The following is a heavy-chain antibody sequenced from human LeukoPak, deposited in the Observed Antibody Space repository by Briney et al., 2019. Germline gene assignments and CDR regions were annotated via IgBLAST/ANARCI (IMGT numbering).Heavy chain of an antibody. J-gene: IGHJ4*02. Sequence: RGESLKISCKGSGYSFTSYWIGWVRQMAGKGLEWMGIIYPGDSDTKYSPSFQGQVTIAADKSISTANLRWSSLKASDTAMYYCARHPGGIQVDYWGQGTLVTVSS. D-gene: IGHD6-13*01. V-gene: IGHV5-51*01. CDR1: GYSFTSYW. CDR3: ARHPGGIQVDY. CDR2: IYPGDSDT.